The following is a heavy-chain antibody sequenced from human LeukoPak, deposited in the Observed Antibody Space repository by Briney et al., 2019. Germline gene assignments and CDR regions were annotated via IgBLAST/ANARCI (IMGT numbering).Heavy chain of an antibody. Sequence: GGSLRLSCAASGFTVSSNYMSWVRQAPGKGLEWVSVIYSDGSTYYADSVKGRFTISRDNSKNTLYLQMNSLRAEDTAVYYCATGIAAAGTGYFQHWGQGTLVIVSS. CDR1: GFTVSSNY. CDR2: IYSDGST. CDR3: ATGIAAAGTGYFQH. J-gene: IGHJ1*01. D-gene: IGHD6-13*01. V-gene: IGHV3-53*05.